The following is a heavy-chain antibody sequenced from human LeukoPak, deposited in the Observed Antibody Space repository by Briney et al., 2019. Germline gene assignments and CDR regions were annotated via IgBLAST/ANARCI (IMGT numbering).Heavy chain of an antibody. V-gene: IGHV1-46*01. J-gene: IGHJ6*02. D-gene: IGHD5-18*01. CDR3: ARDFPTPNVDTAMVLSPRYYYYYGMDV. CDR2: INPSGGST. CDR1: GYTFTSYY. Sequence: ASVKVSCKASGYTFTSYYMHWVRQAPGQGLEWMGIINPSGGSTSYAQKFQGRVTMTRDTSTSTVYMELSSLRSEDTAVYYCARDFPTPNVDTAMVLSPRYYYYYGMDVWGQGTTVTVSS.